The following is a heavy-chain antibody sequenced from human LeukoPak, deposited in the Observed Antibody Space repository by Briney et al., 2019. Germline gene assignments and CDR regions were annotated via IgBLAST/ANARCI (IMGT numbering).Heavy chain of an antibody. J-gene: IGHJ6*03. CDR3: ARDLGGYPFFMHV. V-gene: IGHV4-39*07. D-gene: IGHD2-15*01. Sequence: SETLSLTCSVSGGSIRSGDHHWAWVRQPPGKGLEFIGSLDESGRPYYNRPLKSRVSISGDTSGKQFSLNLTSVTAADTAVYFCARDLGGYPFFMHVWGRGTTVIVSS. CDR2: LDESGRP. CDR1: GGSIRSGDHH.